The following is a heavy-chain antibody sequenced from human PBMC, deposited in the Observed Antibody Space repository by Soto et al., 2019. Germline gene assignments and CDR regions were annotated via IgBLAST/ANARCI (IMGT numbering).Heavy chain of an antibody. D-gene: IGHD1-26*01. CDR1: GGSFSGYY. Sequence: SETLSLTCAVYGGSFSGYYWSWIRQPPGKGLEWIGEINHSGSTNYNPSLKSRVTISVDTSKNQFSLKLSSVTAADTAVYYCASSVGATDYWGQGTLVTVSS. CDR3: ASSVGATDY. V-gene: IGHV4-34*01. CDR2: INHSGST. J-gene: IGHJ4*02.